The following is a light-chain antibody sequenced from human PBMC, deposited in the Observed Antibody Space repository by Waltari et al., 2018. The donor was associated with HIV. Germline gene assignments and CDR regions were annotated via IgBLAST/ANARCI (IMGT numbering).Light chain of an antibody. Sequence: QSVLTQPPSVSGAPGQRVTFSCTGSSSNIGAGYDVHWYQQLPGTAPKLLSYGNNNRPSGVPDRFAGSKAGTSASLAITGLQAEDEADYYCQSYDSGLSGSWVFGGGTKLTVL. CDR1: SSNIGAGYD. V-gene: IGLV1-40*01. J-gene: IGLJ3*02. CDR2: GNN. CDR3: QSYDSGLSGSWV.